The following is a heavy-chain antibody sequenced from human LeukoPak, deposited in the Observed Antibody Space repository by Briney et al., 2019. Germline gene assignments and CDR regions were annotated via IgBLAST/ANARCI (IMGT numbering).Heavy chain of an antibody. CDR3: ARVRGSYSSDY. Sequence: PGGSLRLSCAASGFTFSDYYMSWIRQAPGKGLEGVSFISKDGRTVSYADSVKGQFTTSRDNSKNSLYLQMNSLTADDTAVYFCARVRGSYSSDYWGQGTLVTVSS. D-gene: IGHD5-12*01. J-gene: IGHJ4*02. CDR2: ISKDGRTV. V-gene: IGHV3-11*01. CDR1: GFTFSDYY.